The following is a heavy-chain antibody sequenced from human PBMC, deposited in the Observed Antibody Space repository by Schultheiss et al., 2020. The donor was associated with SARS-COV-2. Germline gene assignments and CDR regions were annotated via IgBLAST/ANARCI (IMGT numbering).Heavy chain of an antibody. CDR3: ARGEPNIVVVPAPFDY. CDR1: GYTFTDYH. D-gene: IGHD2-2*01. Sequence: ASVKVSCKASGYTFTDYHMHWMRQAPGQGLEWMGWIIPNSGDAGSGQKFQGRVTMTRDTSITTAYLALGGLRSDDTSVYYCARGEPNIVVVPAPFDYWGQGTMVTVSS. J-gene: IGHJ4*02. CDR2: IIPNSGDA. V-gene: IGHV1-2*02.